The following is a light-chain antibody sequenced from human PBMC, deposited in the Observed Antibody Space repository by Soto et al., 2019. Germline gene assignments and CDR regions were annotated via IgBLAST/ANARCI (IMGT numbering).Light chain of an antibody. CDR1: SSNVGNNY. V-gene: IGLV1-51*01. J-gene: IGLJ2*01. CDR3: GTWDSSLSVVL. CDR2: DNT. Sequence: QSVLTQPPSVSAAPGQKVTISCSGASSNVGNNYVSWHQQLPGTAPKLFIYDNTKRPSGIPDRFSGSKSGTSATLDITGLQTGDEADYYCGTWDSSLSVVLFGGGTKLTVL.